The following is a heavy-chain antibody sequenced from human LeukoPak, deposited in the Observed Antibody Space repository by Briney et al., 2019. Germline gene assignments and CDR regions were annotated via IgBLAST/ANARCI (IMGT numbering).Heavy chain of an antibody. V-gene: IGHV1-2*06. CDR1: GYTFTGYY. J-gene: IGHJ4*02. CDR2: INPNSGGT. D-gene: IGHD3-22*01. CDR3: ARAADSGSTYYFDY. Sequence: ASVKVSCKASGYTFTGYYVHRVRQAPGQGLECMGRINPNSGGTNYAQNFHGNVTMTRDTSISTAYMELSRLRSDDTAVYYCARAADSGSTYYFDYWGQGTLVTVSS.